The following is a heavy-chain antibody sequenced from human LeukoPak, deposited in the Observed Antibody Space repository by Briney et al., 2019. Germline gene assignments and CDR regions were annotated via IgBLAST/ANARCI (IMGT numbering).Heavy chain of an antibody. CDR3: ARYSGGESGFDY. V-gene: IGHV3-23*01. CDR1: GFTFSSYA. J-gene: IGHJ4*02. CDR2: ISGSGGST. Sequence: GGSLRLSCAASGFTFSSYAMSWVRQAPGKGLEWASAISGSGGSTYYADSVKGRFTISRDNSKNTLYLQMNSLRAEDTAVYFCARYSGGESGFDYWGQGTLVTVSS. D-gene: IGHD4-23*01.